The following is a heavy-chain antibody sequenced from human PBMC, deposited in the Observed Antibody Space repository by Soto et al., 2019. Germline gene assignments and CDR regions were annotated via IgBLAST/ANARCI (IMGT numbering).Heavy chain of an antibody. D-gene: IGHD1-26*01. Sequence: ASVKVSCKVSGYFLTALSIHWVRQAPGKGLEWMGGFDREDGETIYAQKFQGRVTVTEDTSTDSAYMELSSLTSEDTAIYYCAHGEGIVKSIVYFDSWGQGTLVTVSS. V-gene: IGHV1-24*01. J-gene: IGHJ4*02. CDR2: FDREDGET. CDR1: GYFLTALS. CDR3: AHGEGIVKSIVYFDS.